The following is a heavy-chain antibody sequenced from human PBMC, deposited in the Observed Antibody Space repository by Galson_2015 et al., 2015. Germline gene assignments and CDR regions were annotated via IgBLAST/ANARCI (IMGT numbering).Heavy chain of an antibody. CDR3: ARDHTEAMGEGQHVAISGGHYGMDV. V-gene: IGHV1-69*13. J-gene: IGHJ6*02. D-gene: IGHD3-16*01. Sequence: SVKVSCKASGGTFSSYAISWVRQAPGQGLEWMGGIIPIFGTANYAQKFQGRVTITADESTSTAYMELSSLRSEDTAVYYCARDHTEAMGEGQHVAISGGHYGMDVWGQGTTVTVSS. CDR2: IIPIFGTA. CDR1: GGTFSSYA.